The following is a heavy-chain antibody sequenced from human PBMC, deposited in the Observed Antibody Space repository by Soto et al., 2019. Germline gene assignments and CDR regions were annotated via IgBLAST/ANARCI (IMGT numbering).Heavy chain of an antibody. CDR1: GLTFTNYW. CDR3: ARARRLVGTTAHFDY. V-gene: IGHV3-7*03. J-gene: IGHJ4*02. Sequence: SGGSLRLSCAASGLTFTNYWMSWVRQAPGKGLEWVANINQNGGERNYVDSVRGRFIISRDNAKNSLSLQMNSLRAEDTAVYYCARARRLVGTTAHFDYWGKGALVTVYS. CDR2: INQNGGER. D-gene: IGHD1-26*01.